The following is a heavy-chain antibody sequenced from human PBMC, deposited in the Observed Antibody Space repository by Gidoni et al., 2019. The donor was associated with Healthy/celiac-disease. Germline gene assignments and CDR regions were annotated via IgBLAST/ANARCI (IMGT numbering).Heavy chain of an antibody. CDR3: ARDSGDYGDYLFDY. J-gene: IGHJ4*02. D-gene: IGHD4-17*01. V-gene: IGHV3-66*01. CDR2: IYSGGST. CDR1: GFTVSSNY. Sequence: EVQLVESGGGLVQPGGSLRLSCAASGFTVSSNYMSWVRQAPGKGLEWVSVIYSGGSTYYADSVKGRFTISRDNSKNTLYLQMNSLRAEDTAVYYCARDSGDYGDYLFDYWGQGTLVTVSS.